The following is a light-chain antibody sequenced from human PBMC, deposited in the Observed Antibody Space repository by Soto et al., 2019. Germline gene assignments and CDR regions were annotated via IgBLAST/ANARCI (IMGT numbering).Light chain of an antibody. CDR1: NSDIGAYNY. V-gene: IGLV2-14*01. CDR2: EVN. Sequence: QSALTQPASVSGSPGQSITLSCTGTNSDIGAYNYVSWFQQHPGKAPKLIISEVNNRPSGVSNRFSGSKSGNAASLTISGLQAEDEADYLCFAFTTSYTHVFGTGTKLTVL. J-gene: IGLJ1*01. CDR3: FAFTTSYTHV.